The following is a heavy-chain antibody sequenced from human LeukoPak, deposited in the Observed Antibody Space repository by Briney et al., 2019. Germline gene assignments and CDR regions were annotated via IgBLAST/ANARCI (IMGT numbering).Heavy chain of an antibody. J-gene: IGHJ4*02. CDR3: ARDRSVAGTIDY. Sequence: NSSGTLSLTCTVSGRSISSSSYYWGWIRQPPGKGLEWIGSIYYSGSTYYNPSLKSRVTISVDTSKNQFSLKLSSVTAADTAVYYCARDRSVAGTIDYWGQGTLVTVSS. D-gene: IGHD6-19*01. CDR1: GRSISSSSYY. CDR2: IYYSGST. V-gene: IGHV4-39*07.